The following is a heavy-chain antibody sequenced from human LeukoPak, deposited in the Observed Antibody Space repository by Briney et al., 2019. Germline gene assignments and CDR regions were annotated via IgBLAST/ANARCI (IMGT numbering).Heavy chain of an antibody. CDR3: AKITEWLSPYYYGMDV. CDR2: ISSGSSYT. Sequence: KPGGSLRLSCAASGFTFSDYYMSWIRQAPGKGLEWVSYISSGSSYTNYADSVKGRFTISRDDARNSLYLQMNSLRAEDTAVYYCAKITEWLSPYYYGMDVWGQGTTVTVSS. J-gene: IGHJ6*02. D-gene: IGHD3-3*01. CDR1: GFTFSDYY. V-gene: IGHV3-11*06.